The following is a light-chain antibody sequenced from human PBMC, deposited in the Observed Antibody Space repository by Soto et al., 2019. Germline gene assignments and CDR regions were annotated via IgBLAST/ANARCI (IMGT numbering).Light chain of an antibody. J-gene: IGKJ4*01. Sequence: EIVLTQAPGTLSLSPGERATLSCRASQSVSSSYLAWYQQKPGQAPRLLIYGASSRATGIPDRFSGSGSGTDFTLTISRLEPEDFAVYYCQQYASSPPTCGGGTKVDIK. V-gene: IGKV3-20*01. CDR1: QSVSSSY. CDR2: GAS. CDR3: QQYASSPPT.